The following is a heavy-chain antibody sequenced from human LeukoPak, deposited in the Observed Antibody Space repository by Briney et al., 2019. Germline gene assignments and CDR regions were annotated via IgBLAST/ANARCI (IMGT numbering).Heavy chain of an antibody. Sequence: GGSLRLSCAAPGFTFSSYAMHWVRQAPGKGLEWVAVISYDGSNKYYADSVKGRFTISRDNSKNTLYLQMNSLRAEDTAVYYCARDHFYDSSGYKDYWGQGTLVTVSS. J-gene: IGHJ4*02. V-gene: IGHV3-30*04. D-gene: IGHD3-22*01. CDR2: ISYDGSNK. CDR3: ARDHFYDSSGYKDY. CDR1: GFTFSSYA.